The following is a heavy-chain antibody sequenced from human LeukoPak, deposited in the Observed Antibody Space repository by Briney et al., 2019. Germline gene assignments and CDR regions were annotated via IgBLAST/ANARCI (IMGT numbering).Heavy chain of an antibody. CDR1: GGSISSGSYY. V-gene: IGHV4-61*02. Sequence: PSETLSLTCTVSGGSISSGSYYWSWIRQPAGKGLEWIGRIYTSGSTNYNPSLKSRVTISVDTSKNQFSLKLSSVTAADTAVYYCARRAYDQGDYWGQGTLATVSS. J-gene: IGHJ4*02. CDR2: IYTSGST. D-gene: IGHD3-16*01. CDR3: ARRAYDQGDY.